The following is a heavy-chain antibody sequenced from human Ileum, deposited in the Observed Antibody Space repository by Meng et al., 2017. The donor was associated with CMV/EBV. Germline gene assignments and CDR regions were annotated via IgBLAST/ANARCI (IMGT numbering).Heavy chain of an antibody. CDR1: GFTFSDYY. V-gene: IGHV3-11*01. Sequence: GESLKISCAASGFTFSDYYMSWIRQAPGKGLEWVSYISSSGSTIYYADSVKGRFTISRDNAKNSLFLQMNSLRAEDTAVYYCARALGLGAVMPNYDAFDLWGQGTVVTVSS. CDR3: ARALGLGAVMPNYDAFDL. CDR2: ISSSGSTI. D-gene: IGHD6-19*01. J-gene: IGHJ3*01.